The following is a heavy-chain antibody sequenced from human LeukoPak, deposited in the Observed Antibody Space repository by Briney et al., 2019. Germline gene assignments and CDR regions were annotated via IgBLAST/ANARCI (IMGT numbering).Heavy chain of an antibody. J-gene: IGHJ3*02. Sequence: SETLSLTCTVSGGSISSGDYYWSWIRQPPGKGLEWIGYIYYSGSTYYNPSLKSRVTISVDTSKNQFSLKLSSVTAADTAVYYCARVKRGLLWFGEVQSASDIWGQGTMVTVSS. CDR2: IYYSGST. V-gene: IGHV4-30-4*08. CDR3: ARVKRGLLWFGEVQSASDI. CDR1: GGSISSGDYY. D-gene: IGHD3-10*01.